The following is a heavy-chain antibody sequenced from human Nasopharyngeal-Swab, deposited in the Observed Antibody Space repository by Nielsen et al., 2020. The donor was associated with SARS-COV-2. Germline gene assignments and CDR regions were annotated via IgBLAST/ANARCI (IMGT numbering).Heavy chain of an antibody. CDR1: GFTFNTYA. J-gene: IGHJ6*02. Sequence: GESLKISCAASGFTFNTYAISWVRQAPGKGLVWVSRINSDGSSTSYADSVKGRFTISRDNAKNTLYLQMNSLRAEDTAVYYCARDLPPLYYYYYGMDVWGQGTTVTVSS. V-gene: IGHV3-74*01. CDR2: INSDGSST. CDR3: ARDLPPLYYYYYGMDV.